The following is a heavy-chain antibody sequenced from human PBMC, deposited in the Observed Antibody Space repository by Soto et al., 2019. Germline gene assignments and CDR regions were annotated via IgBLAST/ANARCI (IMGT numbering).Heavy chain of an antibody. CDR2: ISTRSTYT. Sequence: PGGSLRLSCAASGFIFSYYYMSWVRQTPGKGLEWVSYISTRSTYTNYADSVKGRFTISRDNTKNSLYLQMDSLRVEDTAVYYCARDLAWKRGKVGRYYYGMDVWGQGTTVTVSS. D-gene: IGHD1-1*01. V-gene: IGHV3-11*06. J-gene: IGHJ6*02. CDR1: GFIFSYYY. CDR3: ARDLAWKRGKVGRYYYGMDV.